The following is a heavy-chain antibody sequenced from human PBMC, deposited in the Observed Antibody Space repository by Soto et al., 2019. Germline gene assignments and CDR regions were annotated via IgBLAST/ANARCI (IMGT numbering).Heavy chain of an antibody. D-gene: IGHD2-21*02. CDR3: ARNSYISGDHDSYYFDY. CDR2: INPGNGDT. CDR1: GYTFTRYA. Sequence: VHLVQSGAEVKKPGASVKVSCKASGYTFTRYAMHWVRQAPGQRPEWMGWINPGNGDTKYSEKLQGRVTFTRDTSASTTYMELSSLRSEDTAMYYCARNSYISGDHDSYYFDYWGQGTPVTVSS. V-gene: IGHV1-3*01. J-gene: IGHJ4*02.